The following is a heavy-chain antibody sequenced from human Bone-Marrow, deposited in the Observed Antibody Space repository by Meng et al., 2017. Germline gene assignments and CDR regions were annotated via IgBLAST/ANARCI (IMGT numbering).Heavy chain of an antibody. CDR1: DFTFSGSD. D-gene: IGHD2-8*01. Sequence: GGSLRPSCTVSDFTFSGSDVHCVRQASGKGLEWVGRIRIKRDTYATAYAASVKGRFTISRDDSKNTAYLQMNSLEAEDTALYYCTLYLNGDIWGQGTMVTVSS. CDR2: IRIKRDTYAT. V-gene: IGHV3-73*01. J-gene: IGHJ3*02. CDR3: TLYLNGDI.